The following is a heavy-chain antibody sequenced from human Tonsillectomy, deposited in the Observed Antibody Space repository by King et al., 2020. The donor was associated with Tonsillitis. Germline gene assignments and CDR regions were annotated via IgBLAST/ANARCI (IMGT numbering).Heavy chain of an antibody. V-gene: IGHV3-30*04. D-gene: IGHD3-16*02. J-gene: IGHJ4*02. Sequence: QVQLVESGGGVVQPGRSLRLSCAASGFTFSNYAMHWVRQAPGKGLEWVAVISYDGSNKYDADSVKGRFTISRDNSKNTLYLQMNSLRPEDTAVYYCARDSADDYVWGSYRYFAYWGQGNLVTVSS. CDR3: ARDSADDYVWGSYRYFAY. CDR1: GFTFSNYA. CDR2: ISYDGSNK.